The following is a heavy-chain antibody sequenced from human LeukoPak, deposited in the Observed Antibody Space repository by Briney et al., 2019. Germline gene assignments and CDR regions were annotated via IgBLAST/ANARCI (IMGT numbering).Heavy chain of an antibody. D-gene: IGHD2-15*01. J-gene: IGHJ5*02. V-gene: IGHV3-30*03. Sequence: PGGSLRLSCAASGFTFSSYGMHWVRQAPGKGLEWVAVISYDGSNKYYADSVKGRFTISRDNSKNTLYLQMNSLRAEDTAVYYCATSQGSHAFDPWGQGTLVTVSS. CDR2: ISYDGSNK. CDR3: ATSQGSHAFDP. CDR1: GFTFSSYG.